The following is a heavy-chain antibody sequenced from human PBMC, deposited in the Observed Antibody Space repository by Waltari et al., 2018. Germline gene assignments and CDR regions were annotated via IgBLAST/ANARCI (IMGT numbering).Heavy chain of an antibody. D-gene: IGHD5-18*01. CDR3: ARQPLHSYGIRHFDY. CDR2: IVTGNPNT. Sequence: EVQLVQSGAEVKKPGESLKISCEGSGYSFTSYWIGWVRQMPGKGLEWMGVIVTGNPNTKYRPSFRGQVTISADNSITTAYLQWSSLKASDTAIYFCARQPLHSYGIRHFDYWGQGTPVTVS. J-gene: IGHJ4*02. CDR1: GYSFTSYW. V-gene: IGHV5-51*01.